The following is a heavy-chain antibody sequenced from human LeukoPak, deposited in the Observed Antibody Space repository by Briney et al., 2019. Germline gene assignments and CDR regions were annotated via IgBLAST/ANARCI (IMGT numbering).Heavy chain of an antibody. D-gene: IGHD4-17*01. J-gene: IGHJ4*02. CDR2: IYHSGST. Sequence: SETLSLTCAVSGDSISSTNWWIWVRQPPGKGLEWIGEIYHSGSTNYNPSLKSRVTISVDTSKNQFSLKLSSVTAADTAVYYCARARYVRCLDYWGQGTLVTVSS. CDR3: ARARYVRCLDY. CDR1: GDSISSTNW. V-gene: IGHV4-4*02.